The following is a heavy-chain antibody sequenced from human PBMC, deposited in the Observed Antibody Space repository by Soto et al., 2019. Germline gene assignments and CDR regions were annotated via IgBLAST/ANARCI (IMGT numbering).Heavy chain of an antibody. D-gene: IGHD6-13*01. CDR2: ITTNGHT. Sequence: PGGSLRLSCETSGFTFNNCVMTWVRQPPGKRLEWVSVITTNGHTDYADSVKGRFTISRDNSKNTVYLQMNSLRAEDTAIYYCAKGLLNGRWYAADWGQGTLVTVSS. V-gene: IGHV3-23*01. CDR1: GFTFNNCV. CDR3: AKGLLNGRWYAAD. J-gene: IGHJ4*02.